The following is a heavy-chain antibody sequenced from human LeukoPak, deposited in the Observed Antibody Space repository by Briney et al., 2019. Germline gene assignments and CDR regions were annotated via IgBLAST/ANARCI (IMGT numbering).Heavy chain of an antibody. V-gene: IGHV3-20*04. D-gene: IGHD3-3*01. Sequence: PGGSLRLACEASGFRFEDYDMSWVRQAPGQGLEWVSGINWNGVAATYAVSVRGRFTISRDNAKNSMYLQMNNLRVEDTAVYFCERDWRNYIDFWGQGALVVVSS. CDR2: INWNGVAA. CDR1: GFRFEDYD. CDR3: ERDWRNYIDF. J-gene: IGHJ4*02.